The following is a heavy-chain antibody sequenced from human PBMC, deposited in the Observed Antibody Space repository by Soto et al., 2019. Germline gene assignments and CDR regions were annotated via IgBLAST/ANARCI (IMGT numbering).Heavy chain of an antibody. CDR1: GYTFTSYD. CDR2: MNPNSGNT. CDR3: ARVAAAAGPYFDY. J-gene: IGHJ4*02. V-gene: IGHV1-8*01. Sequence: ASVKVSCKASGYTFTSYDINWVRQATGQGLEWMGWMNPNSGNTGYAQKFQGRVTMTRNTSISTAYMELSSLRSEDTAVYYCARVAAAAGPYFDYWGQGTLVTVS. D-gene: IGHD6-13*01.